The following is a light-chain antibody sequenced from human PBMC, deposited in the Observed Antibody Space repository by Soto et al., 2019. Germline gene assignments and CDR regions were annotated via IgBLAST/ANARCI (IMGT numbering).Light chain of an antibody. CDR2: WAS. V-gene: IGKV4-1*01. CDR3: RQYYSTPWT. CDR1: KNKLYSSNNKHF. Sequence: SLVCRSPDRLGVSLGERAAINGNSIKNKLYSSNNKHFLAWYQQKPGQPPKLLIYWASTRDSGVPDRFSSRGSGTDFTLPLSSLQAEDVALYYCRQYYSTPWTFGQGTNVDIK. J-gene: IGKJ1*01.